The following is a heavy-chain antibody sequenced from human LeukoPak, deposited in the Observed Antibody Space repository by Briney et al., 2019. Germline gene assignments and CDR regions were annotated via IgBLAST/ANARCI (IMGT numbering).Heavy chain of an antibody. V-gene: IGHV4-34*01. CDR1: GGSFSGYY. D-gene: IGHD6-25*01. Sequence: SETLSLTYAVYGGSFSGYYWSWIRQPPGKGLERIGEINHSGSTNYNPSLKSRVTISVDTSKNQFSLKLSSVTAADTAVYYCALGSIGYYYYGMDVWGQGTTVTVSS. CDR3: ALGSIGYYYYGMDV. J-gene: IGHJ6*02. CDR2: INHSGST.